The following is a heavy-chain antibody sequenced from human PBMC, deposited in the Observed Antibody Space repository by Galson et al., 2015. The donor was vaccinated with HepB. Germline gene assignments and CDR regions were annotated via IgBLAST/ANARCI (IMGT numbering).Heavy chain of an antibody. V-gene: IGHV1-69*13. J-gene: IGHJ5*02. CDR1: GGTFSSYA. CDR2: IIPIFGTA. CDR3: ARDRTGRPDWFDP. D-gene: IGHD2-15*01. Sequence: SVKVSCKASGGTFSSYAISWVRQAPGQGLEWMGGIIPIFGTANYAQKFQGRVTITADESTSTAYMELSSLRSEDTAVYYCARDRTGRPDWFDPWGQGTLVTVSS.